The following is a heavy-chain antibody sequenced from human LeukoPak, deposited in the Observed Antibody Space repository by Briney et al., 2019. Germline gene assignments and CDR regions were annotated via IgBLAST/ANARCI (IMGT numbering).Heavy chain of an antibody. CDR1: GYKFVSQW. CDR2: IYPDDSDT. J-gene: IGHJ6*03. V-gene: IGHV5-51*01. CDR3: ARRYYYYMDV. Sequence: GESLKISCQASGYKFVSQWIGWVRQRPGKGLEWMGIIYPDDSDTRYSPSFQGQVTISADKSISTAYLQWSSLKASDTAMYYCARRYYYYMDVWGRGTTVTVSS.